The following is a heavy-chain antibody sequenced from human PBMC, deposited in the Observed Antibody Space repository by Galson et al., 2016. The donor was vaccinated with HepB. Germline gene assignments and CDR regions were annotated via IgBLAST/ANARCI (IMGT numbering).Heavy chain of an antibody. Sequence: TLSLTCTVSGGSISSGGYYWSWICQHPGKGLEWIGNIYYSGYTYYNPSLKSRVTISVDTSKNQFSLKLSSVTAADTAVYYCARGTPSYFYDSSGNLDYWGQGTLVTVSS. V-gene: IGHV4-31*03. CDR3: ARGTPSYFYDSSGNLDY. D-gene: IGHD3-22*01. CDR2: IYYSGYT. CDR1: GGSISSGGYY. J-gene: IGHJ4*02.